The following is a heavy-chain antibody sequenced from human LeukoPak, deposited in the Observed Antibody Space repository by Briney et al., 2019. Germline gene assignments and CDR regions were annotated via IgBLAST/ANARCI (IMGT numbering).Heavy chain of an antibody. J-gene: IGHJ4*02. CDR3: AREGREGYNYPALDF. CDR1: GFPFGSYW. V-gene: IGHV3-7*05. D-gene: IGHD5-24*01. CDR2: MKHDGIEK. Sequence: GGSLRLFSVASGFPFGSYWMAWLRQAPGKGLEGVANMKHDGIEKYHVDSVKGRFTISRDNTKNSLYLHMSSLRVEDTAVYYCAREGREGYNYPALDFWGQGILVTVSS.